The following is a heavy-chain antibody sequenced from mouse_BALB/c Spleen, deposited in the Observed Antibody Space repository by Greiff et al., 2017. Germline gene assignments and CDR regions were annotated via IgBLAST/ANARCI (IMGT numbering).Heavy chain of an antibody. V-gene: IGHV1S29*02. CDR1: GYTFTDYN. Sequence: EVQLVESGPELVKPGASVKISCKASGYTFTDYNMHWVKQSHGKSLEWIGYIYPYNGGTGYNQKFKSKATLTVDNSSSTAYMELRSLTSEDSAVYYCARGEAFYAMDYWGQGTSVTVSS. CDR3: ARGEAFYAMDY. CDR2: IYPYNGGT. J-gene: IGHJ4*01.